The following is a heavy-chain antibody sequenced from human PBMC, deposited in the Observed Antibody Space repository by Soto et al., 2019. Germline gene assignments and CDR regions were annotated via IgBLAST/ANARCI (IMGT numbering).Heavy chain of an antibody. Sequence: GGSLRLSCAASGFSFSSYGMHWVRQAPGKGLEWVAVISYDGSNKYYADSVKGRFTISRDNSKNTLYLQMNSLRAEDTAVYYCAKAPGYSSGPDYWGQGT. D-gene: IGHD6-19*01. J-gene: IGHJ4*02. CDR2: ISYDGSNK. V-gene: IGHV3-30*18. CDR3: AKAPGYSSGPDY. CDR1: GFSFSSYG.